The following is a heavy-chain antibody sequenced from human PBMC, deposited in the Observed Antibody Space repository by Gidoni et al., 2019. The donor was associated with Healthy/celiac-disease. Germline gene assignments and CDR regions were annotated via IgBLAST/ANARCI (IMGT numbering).Heavy chain of an antibody. CDR3: ARVGYCSSTSCYAFLDY. Sequence: EVQLVESGGGLVKPGGSLRLSCAASGFPFSSYSLNWVRQAPGKGLEWVSSISSSSSYIYYADSVKGRFTISRDNAKNSLYLQMNSLRAEDTAVYYCARVGYCSSTSCYAFLDYWGQGTLVTVSS. J-gene: IGHJ4*02. V-gene: IGHV3-21*01. CDR2: ISSSSSYI. CDR1: GFPFSSYS. D-gene: IGHD2-2*01.